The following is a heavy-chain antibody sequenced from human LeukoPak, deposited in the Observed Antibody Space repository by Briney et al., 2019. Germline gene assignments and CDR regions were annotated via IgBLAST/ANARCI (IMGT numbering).Heavy chain of an antibody. Sequence: ASVKVSCTASGYTFTSYYMHWVRQAPGQGLEWMGIINPSGGSTSYAQKFQGRVTMTRGTSTSTVYMELSSLRSEDTAVYYCARDWNFWSGYYHFDYWGQGTLVTVSS. CDR2: INPSGGST. CDR3: ARDWNFWSGYYHFDY. V-gene: IGHV1-46*01. J-gene: IGHJ4*02. D-gene: IGHD3-3*01. CDR1: GYTFTSYY.